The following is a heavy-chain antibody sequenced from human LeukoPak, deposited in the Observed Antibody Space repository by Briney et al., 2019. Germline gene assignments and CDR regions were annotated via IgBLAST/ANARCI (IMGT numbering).Heavy chain of an antibody. Sequence: SETLSLTCTVSGGSISSYYWGWGWDRPREGLEWIGYIYYSGRTNYNPSLNRRVTISVDTSKNQFPLKLSSVAAADTAVYYCATGSSWYDYWGQGTLVTVSS. J-gene: IGHJ4*02. D-gene: IGHD6-13*01. CDR1: GGSISSYY. V-gene: IGHV4-59*01. CDR3: ATGSSWYDY. CDR2: IYYSGRT.